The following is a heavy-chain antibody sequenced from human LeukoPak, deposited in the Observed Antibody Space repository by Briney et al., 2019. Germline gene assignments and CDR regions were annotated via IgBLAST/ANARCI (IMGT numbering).Heavy chain of an antibody. CDR1: GFTFSSYA. CDR2: ISYDGSNK. CDR3: ARDGAVGGIENDY. D-gene: IGHD6-19*01. J-gene: IGHJ4*02. V-gene: IGHV3-30-3*01. Sequence: GGSLRLSCAASGFTFSSYAMHWVRQAPGKGLEWVAVISYDGSNKYYADSVKGRFTISRDNSKNTLYLQMNSLRAEDTAVYYCARDGAVGGIENDYWGQGTLVTVSS.